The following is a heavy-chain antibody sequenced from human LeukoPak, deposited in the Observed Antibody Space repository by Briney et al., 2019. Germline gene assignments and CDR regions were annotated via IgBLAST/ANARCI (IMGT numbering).Heavy chain of an antibody. J-gene: IGHJ6*04. Sequence: PGGSLRLSCAASGFTFSSYAMSWVRQAPGKGLEWVSAISGSGGSTYYADSVKGRFTISRDNSKNTLYLQMNSLRAEGTAVYYCAKEVVPAASPRGVVDVWGKGTTVTVSS. D-gene: IGHD2-2*01. V-gene: IGHV3-23*01. CDR2: ISGSGGST. CDR3: AKEVVPAASPRGVVDV. CDR1: GFTFSSYA.